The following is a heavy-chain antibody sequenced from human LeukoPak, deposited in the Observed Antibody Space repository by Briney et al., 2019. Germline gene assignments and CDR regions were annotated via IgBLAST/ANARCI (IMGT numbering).Heavy chain of an antibody. CDR2: IRGSGETT. V-gene: IGHV3-23*01. CDR1: GFPFSAYA. CDR3: AKDLSSGTGRGFDY. Sequence: AGGSLRLSCAAPGFPFSAYAMSWVRQAPGKGLEWVSGIRGSGETTYYAESVEGRFTINRDNSKDTLYLQMNSLRAEDTALYYCAKDLSSGTGRGFDYWGQGTLVTVSS. J-gene: IGHJ4*02. D-gene: IGHD3/OR15-3a*01.